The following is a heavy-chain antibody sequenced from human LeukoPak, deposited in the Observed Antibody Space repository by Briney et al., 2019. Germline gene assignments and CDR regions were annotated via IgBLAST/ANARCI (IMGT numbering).Heavy chain of an antibody. V-gene: IGHV3-21*01. CDR3: ARDRPFGSYGPSSSWTQNARGYYYYGMDV. CDR1: GFTFSSYS. D-gene: IGHD6-13*01. CDR2: ISSSSSYI. Sequence: AGGSLRLSCAASGFTFSSYSMNWVRQAPGKGLEWFSSISSSSSYIYYADSVKGRFTISRDNAKNSLYLQMNSLRAEDTAVYYCARDRPFGSYGPSSSWTQNARGYYYYGMDVWGQGTTVTVSS. J-gene: IGHJ6*02.